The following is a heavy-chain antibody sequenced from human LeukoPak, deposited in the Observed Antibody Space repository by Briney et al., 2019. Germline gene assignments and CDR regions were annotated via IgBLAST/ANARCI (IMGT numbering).Heavy chain of an antibody. CDR1: GFTFSSYS. Sequence: GGSLRLSCAASGFTFSSYSMNWVRQAPGKGLEWVSYISSSSSTIYYADSVKGRFTISRDNAKNSLYLQMNSLRAEDTAVYYCAREYYYGSGSYSVDYWGQGTLVTISS. CDR3: AREYYYGSGSYSVDY. CDR2: ISSSSSTI. D-gene: IGHD3-10*01. J-gene: IGHJ4*02. V-gene: IGHV3-48*04.